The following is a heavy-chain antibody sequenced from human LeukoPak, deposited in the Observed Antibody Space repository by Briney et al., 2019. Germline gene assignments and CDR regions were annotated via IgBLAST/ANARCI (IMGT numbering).Heavy chain of an antibody. Sequence: PGGSLRLSCAASGFTFSDYYMSWIRQAPGKGLEWVSYISSSGSTIYYADSVKGRFTISRDNARNTLYLQLNSLRAEDTAIYYCAASAVVAPFYWGQGTLVTVSS. D-gene: IGHD5-12*01. CDR2: ISSSGSTI. V-gene: IGHV3-11*01. CDR3: AASAVVAPFY. CDR1: GFTFSDYY. J-gene: IGHJ4*02.